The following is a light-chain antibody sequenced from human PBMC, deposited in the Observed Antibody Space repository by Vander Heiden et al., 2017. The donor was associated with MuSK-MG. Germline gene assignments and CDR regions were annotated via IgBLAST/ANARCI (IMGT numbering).Light chain of an antibody. V-gene: IGLV1-40*01. CDR3: QSYDSSLSGPWV. CDR1: SSNIGAGYD. CDR2: GNS. Sequence: QSVLTQPPSVSGAPGQRVTISCTGSSSNIGAGYDVHWYQQLPGTAPNLLIYGNSNRPSRVPDRFSGSNSGTSASLAITGLQAEDEADYYCQSYDSSLSGPWVFGGGTKLTVL. J-gene: IGLJ3*02.